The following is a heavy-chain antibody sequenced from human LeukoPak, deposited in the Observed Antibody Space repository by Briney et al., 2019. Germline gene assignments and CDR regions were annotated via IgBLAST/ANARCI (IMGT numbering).Heavy chain of an antibody. CDR2: ISAYNGNT. CDR1: GYTFTSYG. D-gene: IGHD3-22*01. J-gene: IGHJ4*02. V-gene: IGHV1-18*01. CDR3: ARGTYYYDSSGCRY. Sequence: ASVKVSCKASGYTFTSYGISWVRQAPGQGREWMGWISAYNGNTNYAQKLQGRVTMTTDTSTSTAYMELRSLRSDDTAVYYCARGTYYYDSSGCRYWGQGTLVTVSS.